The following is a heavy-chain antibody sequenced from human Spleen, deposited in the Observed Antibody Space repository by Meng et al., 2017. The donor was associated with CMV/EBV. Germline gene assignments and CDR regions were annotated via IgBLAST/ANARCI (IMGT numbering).Heavy chain of an antibody. CDR3: ATGSGDFDH. CDR2: VYINDNT. J-gene: IGHJ4*02. D-gene: IGHD1-26*01. Sequence: QPRLEEAGPGLVRPSDALSLTCSVSGGSISTSGYYWGWIRQPAGKKLEWIGRVYINDNTNYNPSFRSRVIMSVDASNNQFSLKLTSVTAADTAVYYCATGSGDFDHWGQGTLVTVSS. V-gene: IGHV4-61*02. CDR1: GGSISTSGYY.